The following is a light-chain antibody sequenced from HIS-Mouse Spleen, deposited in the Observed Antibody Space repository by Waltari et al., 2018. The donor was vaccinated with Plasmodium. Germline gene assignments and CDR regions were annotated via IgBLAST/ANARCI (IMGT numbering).Light chain of an antibody. V-gene: IGLV2-8*01. Sequence: QSALTQPPSASGSPGQSVTISCTGPSSDVGGYHYVSWYQQPPGKAPKLMIYEVIKRPSGVPDRFSGSKSGNTASLTVSGLQAEDEADYYCSSYAGSNNLVFGGGTKLTVL. CDR3: SSYAGSNNLV. CDR2: EVI. CDR1: SSDVGGYHY. J-gene: IGLJ2*01.